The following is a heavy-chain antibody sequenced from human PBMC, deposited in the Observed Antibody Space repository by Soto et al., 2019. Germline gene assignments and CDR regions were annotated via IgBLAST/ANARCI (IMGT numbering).Heavy chain of an antibody. J-gene: IGHJ5*02. D-gene: IGHD3-22*01. CDR1: GGTFSSYA. CDR3: ARAGQYYDSSGYIT. CDR2: IIAYNGNT. Sequence: VKVSCKASGGTFSSYAISWVRQAPGQGLEWMGWIIAYNGNTNYDQKLRDRVTMTTDTSTSTAYLELRSLRSDDTAVYYCARAGQYYDSSGYITWGQGTLVTVSS. V-gene: IGHV1-18*01.